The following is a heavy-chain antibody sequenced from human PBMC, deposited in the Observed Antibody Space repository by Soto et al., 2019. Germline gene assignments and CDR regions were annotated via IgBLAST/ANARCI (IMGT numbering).Heavy chain of an antibody. J-gene: IGHJ6*02. V-gene: IGHV3-13*04. Sequence: GGSLRLACAASGFTFSSYDMHWVRQATGKGLEWVSAIGTAGDTYYPGSVKGRFTISRENAKNSLYLQMNSLRAGDTAVYYCARVSRGEPVVDVWGQGTTVTVSS. CDR2: IGTAGDT. CDR3: ARVSRGEPVVDV. D-gene: IGHD1-1*01. CDR1: GFTFSSYD.